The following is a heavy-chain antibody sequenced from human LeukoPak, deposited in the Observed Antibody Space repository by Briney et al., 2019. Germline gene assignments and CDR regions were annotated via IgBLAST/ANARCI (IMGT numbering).Heavy chain of an antibody. CDR2: INPSGGST. Sequence: ASVKVSCKASGYTFTSYYMHWVRQAPGQGLEWMGIINPSGGSTSYAQKFQGRVTMTGDTSTSTVYMELSSLRSEDTAVYYCAREGGCSGGSCYSRSNWFDPWGQGTLVTVSS. CDR1: GYTFTSYY. V-gene: IGHV1-46*01. J-gene: IGHJ5*02. D-gene: IGHD2-15*01. CDR3: AREGGCSGGSCYSRSNWFDP.